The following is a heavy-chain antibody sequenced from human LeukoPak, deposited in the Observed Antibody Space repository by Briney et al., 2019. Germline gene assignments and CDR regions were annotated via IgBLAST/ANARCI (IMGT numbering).Heavy chain of an antibody. CDR1: GFTFDDYA. D-gene: IGHD2-2*02. CDR3: AKVHCSSADCFTGGFDC. J-gene: IGHJ4*02. V-gene: IGHV3-9*01. CDR2: FNWNTGNI. Sequence: PGGSLRLSCAASGFTFDDYAVHWVRQVPGKGLEWVSGFNWNTGNIDYADSVKGRSTISRDNAKNSLYLQMNSLRTEDTAFYYCAKVHCSSADCFTGGFDCWGQGTLVIVSS.